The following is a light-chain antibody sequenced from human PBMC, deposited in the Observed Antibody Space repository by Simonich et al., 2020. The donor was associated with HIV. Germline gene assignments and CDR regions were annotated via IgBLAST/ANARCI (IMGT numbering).Light chain of an antibody. V-gene: IGKV4-1*01. CDR2: WAS. CDR3: HQYYSIPT. CDR1: QSVLYSSNNKNY. J-gene: IGKJ1*01. Sequence: DIVMTQSPDSLAVSLGARATINCKSSQSVLYSSNNKNYLAWYQQKTGQPPKLLIYWASTRESGVPDRFSGSGSGTNFTLTISSLQAEDVAVYYCHQYYSIPTFGQGTKAEVK.